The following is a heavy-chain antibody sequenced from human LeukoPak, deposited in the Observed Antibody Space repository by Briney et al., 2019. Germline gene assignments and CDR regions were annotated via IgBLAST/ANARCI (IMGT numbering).Heavy chain of an antibody. V-gene: IGHV1-3*01. J-gene: IGHJ4*02. CDR1: GYTFTSYA. Sequence: ASVKVSCKASGYTFTSYAMHWVRQAPGQRLEWMGWINAGNGNTKYSQRFQGRITITRDTSASTAYMELSSLGSEDTAVYYCARIYCSSTSCYRLGLDFDYWGQGTLVTVSS. D-gene: IGHD2-2*02. CDR2: INAGNGNT. CDR3: ARIYCSSTSCYRLGLDFDY.